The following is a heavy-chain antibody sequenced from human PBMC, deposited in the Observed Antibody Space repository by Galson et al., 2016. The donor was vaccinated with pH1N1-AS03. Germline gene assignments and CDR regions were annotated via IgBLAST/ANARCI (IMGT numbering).Heavy chain of an antibody. CDR1: GYTFTTYE. J-gene: IGHJ5*02. V-gene: IGHV1-8*03. Sequence: SVKVSCKASGYTFTTYEINWVRQAPGQGLEWMGWMNPDSGNTGYAPSFQGRVTITRDTSISTAYMELSSLRSEDTAVYYCARGVVDCSGPACSGTLRFDPWGQGTLVTVSS. D-gene: IGHD2-15*01. CDR3: ARGVVDCSGPACSGTLRFDP. CDR2: MNPDSGNT.